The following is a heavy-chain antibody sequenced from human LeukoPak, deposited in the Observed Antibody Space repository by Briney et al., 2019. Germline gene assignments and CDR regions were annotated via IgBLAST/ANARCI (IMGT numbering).Heavy chain of an antibody. CDR3: ARIGAGSSRDY. Sequence: GGSLRLSCAASGFTFRNFAMTWVRDAPGKGLEWVSSIVGSSSTYYADSLKGRFTISRDNAKNSLYLQMNSLRAEDTAVYYCARIGAGSSRDYWGQGTLVTVSS. D-gene: IGHD6-13*01. J-gene: IGHJ4*02. CDR2: IVGSSST. V-gene: IGHV3-21*01. CDR1: GFTFRNFA.